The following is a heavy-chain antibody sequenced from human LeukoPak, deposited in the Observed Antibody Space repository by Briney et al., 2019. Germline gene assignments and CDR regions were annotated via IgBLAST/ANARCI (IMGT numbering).Heavy chain of an antibody. CDR2: INPNSGGT. J-gene: IGHJ4*02. CDR1: GYTFSGYY. CDR3: ARVGRAFTARSSFFDY. Sequence: ASVKVSCKASGYTFSGYYMHWVRQAPGQGLEWMGWINPNSGGTNYAQKSQGRVTMTRDTSISTAYMELIRLRSADTAVYYCARVGRAFTARSSFFDYWGQGTLVTVSS. V-gene: IGHV1-2*02. D-gene: IGHD6-6*01.